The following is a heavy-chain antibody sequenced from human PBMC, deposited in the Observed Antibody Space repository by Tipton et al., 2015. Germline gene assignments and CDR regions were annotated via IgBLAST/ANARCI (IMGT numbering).Heavy chain of an antibody. J-gene: IGHJ4*02. Sequence: TLSLTCTVSGGSISSEYWSWIRQPPGKGLEWIGYVFYTGSTYYNPSLESRVTISVDTFENQFSLKLSSVTAAGTAVYYCAGDRPGANYFDYWGQGTLVTVSS. V-gene: IGHV4-59*01. CDR1: GGSISSEY. CDR3: AGDRPGANYFDY. D-gene: IGHD7-27*01. CDR2: VFYTGST.